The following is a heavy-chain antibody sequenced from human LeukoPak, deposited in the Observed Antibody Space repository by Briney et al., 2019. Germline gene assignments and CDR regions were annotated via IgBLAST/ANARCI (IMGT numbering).Heavy chain of an antibody. D-gene: IGHD3-22*01. J-gene: IGHJ4*02. V-gene: IGHV4-39*01. CDR1: GGSISSSSYY. Sequence: VKPSETLSLTCTVSGGSISSSSYYWGWIRQPPGKGLEWIGSIYYSGSTYYNPSLKSRVTISVDTSKNQFSLKLNSVTAADTAVYYCARTDSSGYDPGYWGQGTLVTVSS. CDR3: ARTDSSGYDPGY. CDR2: IYYSGST.